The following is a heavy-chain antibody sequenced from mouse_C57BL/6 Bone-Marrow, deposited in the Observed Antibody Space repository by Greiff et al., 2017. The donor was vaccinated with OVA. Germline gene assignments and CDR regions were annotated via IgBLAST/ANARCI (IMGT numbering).Heavy chain of an antibody. D-gene: IGHD2-1*01. CDR1: GFSLTSYG. CDR2: IWSGGST. J-gene: IGHJ3*01. CDR3: ARQIYYGNYGFAY. V-gene: IGHV2-2*01. Sequence: QVQLKESGPGLVQPSQSLSITCTVSGFSLTSYGVHWVRQSPGKGLEWLGVIWSGGSTDYNAAFISRLSISKDNSKSQVFFKMNSLQADDTAIYYCARQIYYGNYGFAYWGQGTLVTVSA.